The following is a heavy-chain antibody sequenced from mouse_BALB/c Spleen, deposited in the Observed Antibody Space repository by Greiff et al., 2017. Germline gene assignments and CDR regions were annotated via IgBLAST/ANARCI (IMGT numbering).Heavy chain of an antibody. CDR2: IWAGGST. V-gene: IGHV2-9*02. CDR1: GFSLTSYG. D-gene: IGHD1-1*01. J-gene: IGHJ2*01. CDR3: AREGAYGSSYVAFDD. Sequence: QVQLKQSGPGLVAPSQSLSITCTVSGFSLTSYGVHWVRQPPGKGLEWLGVIWAGGSTNYNSALMSRLSISKDNSKSQVFLKMNSLQTDDTAMYYCAREGAYGSSYVAFDDWGQGTTLTVSS.